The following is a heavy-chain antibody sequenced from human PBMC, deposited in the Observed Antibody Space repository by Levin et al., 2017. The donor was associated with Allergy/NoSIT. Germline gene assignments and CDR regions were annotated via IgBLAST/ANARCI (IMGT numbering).Heavy chain of an antibody. CDR3: AKDNRPFIGSGYYLYFDY. J-gene: IGHJ4*02. D-gene: IGHD3-22*01. CDR2: ISYDGSNK. CDR1: GFTFSSYG. V-gene: IGHV3-30*18. Sequence: PGGSLRLSCAASGFTFSSYGMHWVRQAPGKGLEWVAVISYDGSNKYYADSVKGRFTISRDNSKNTLYLQMNSLRAEDTAVYYCAKDNRPFIGSGYYLYFDYWGQGTLVTVSS.